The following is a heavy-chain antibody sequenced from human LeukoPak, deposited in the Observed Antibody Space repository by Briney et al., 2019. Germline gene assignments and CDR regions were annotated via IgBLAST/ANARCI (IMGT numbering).Heavy chain of an antibody. D-gene: IGHD6-6*01. CDR3: ARVVVSSSSDYFDY. J-gene: IGHJ4*02. V-gene: IGHV3-23*01. Sequence: GGSLRLSCTASGFTFSTYTMSWIRQAPGKGLEWVSGSIGSGGSAFYTDSVKGRFSISRDNSKNTLSLQTNSLRAEDTAVYYCARVVVSSSSDYFDYWGQGTLVTVSS. CDR2: SIGSGGSA. CDR1: GFTFSTYT.